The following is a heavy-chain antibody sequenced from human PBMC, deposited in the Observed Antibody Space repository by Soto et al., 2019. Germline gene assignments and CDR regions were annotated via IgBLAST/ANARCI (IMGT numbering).Heavy chain of an antibody. CDR2: IYWDDDK. CDR3: AHSLIPNWGSIGAFDY. Sequence: QITLKESGPTLVQPTQTLTLTCTFSGFSLSTSGVGVGWIRQPPGKALEWLALIYWDDDKRYSPSLKSRRTITKETSKHQLVLTITNMDPVDTATYYCAHSLIPNWGSIGAFDYWGQGTLVTVAS. CDR1: GFSLSTSGVG. J-gene: IGHJ4*02. V-gene: IGHV2-5*02. D-gene: IGHD7-27*01.